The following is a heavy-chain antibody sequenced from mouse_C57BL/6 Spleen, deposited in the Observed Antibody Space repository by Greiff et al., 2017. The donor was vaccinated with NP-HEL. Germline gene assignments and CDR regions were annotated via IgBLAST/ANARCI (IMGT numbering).Heavy chain of an antibody. Sequence: QVQLQQSGAELVRPGTSVKVSCKASGYAFTNYLIEWVKQRPGQGLEWIGVINPGSGGTNYNEKFKGKATLTADKSSSTAYMQLSSLTSEDSAVYFCARSDWDRGYFDYWGQGTTLTVSS. CDR2: INPGSGGT. J-gene: IGHJ2*01. CDR3: ARSDWDRGYFDY. V-gene: IGHV1-54*01. CDR1: GYAFTNYL. D-gene: IGHD4-1*01.